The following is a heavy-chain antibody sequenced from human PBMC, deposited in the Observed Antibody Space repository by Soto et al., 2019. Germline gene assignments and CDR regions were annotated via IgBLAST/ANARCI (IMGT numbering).Heavy chain of an antibody. D-gene: IGHD3-3*01. V-gene: IGHV3-23*01. CDR1: GFTFSSYA. CDR2: ISGSGGST. J-gene: IGHJ3*02. Sequence: PGGSLRLSCAASGFTFSSYAMSWVRQAPGKGLEWVSAISGSGGSTYYADSVKGRFTISRDNSKNTLYLQMNSLRAEDTAVYYCASGDFTIFGVATDAFDIWGQGTMVTVSS. CDR3: ASGDFTIFGVATDAFDI.